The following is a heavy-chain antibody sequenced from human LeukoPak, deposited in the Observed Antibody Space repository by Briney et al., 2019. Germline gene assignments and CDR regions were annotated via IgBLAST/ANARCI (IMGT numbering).Heavy chain of an antibody. V-gene: IGHV1-2*02. Sequence: ASVKVSCKASGYTFTGYYMHWVRQAPGQGLEWMGWINPNSGGTNYAQKFQGRVTMTRDTSISTAYMELSRLRSDDTAVYYCARDDSDARAFDIWGQGTMVTVSS. CDR2: INPNSGGT. CDR3: ARDDSDARAFDI. D-gene: IGHD3-10*01. J-gene: IGHJ3*02. CDR1: GYTFTGYY.